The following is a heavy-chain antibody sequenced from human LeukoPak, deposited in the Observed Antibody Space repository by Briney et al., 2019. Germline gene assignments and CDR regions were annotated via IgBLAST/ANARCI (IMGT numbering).Heavy chain of an antibody. CDR2: ISSSGGTI. CDR3: AKAGGDWEEGYFDY. J-gene: IGHJ4*02. CDR1: GFTFSDSY. D-gene: IGHD3-16*01. Sequence: KPGGSLRLSCSASGFTFSDSYMSWIRQVPGKGLEGISYISSSGGTIYYADSVKGRFTISRDNAKNSLYLQMNSLRAEDTAVYYCAKAGGDWEEGYFDYWGQGTLVTVSS. V-gene: IGHV3-11*01.